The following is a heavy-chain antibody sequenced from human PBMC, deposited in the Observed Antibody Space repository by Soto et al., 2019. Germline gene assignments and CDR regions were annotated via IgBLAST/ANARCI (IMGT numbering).Heavy chain of an antibody. Sequence: EVQLLESGGGLIQPGGSLRLSCAVSGFTFSNYAMAWARQAPGKGLKWVSSIDGDGGRISYTDSVKGRFTISRDNSKNALYLQMNSMRAEDTAVYYCVKKTARSSPFDFWGRGNLVYVYS. CDR2: IDGDGGRI. J-gene: IGHJ4*02. CDR1: GFTFSNYA. D-gene: IGHD6-6*01. CDR3: VKKTARSSPFDF. V-gene: IGHV3-23*01.